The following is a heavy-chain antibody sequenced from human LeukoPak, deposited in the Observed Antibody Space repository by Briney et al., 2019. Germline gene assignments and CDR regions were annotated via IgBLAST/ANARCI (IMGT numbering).Heavy chain of an antibody. Sequence: ASVKVSCKASGGTFSSYAISWVRQAPGQGLEWMGGIIPIFGTANYAQKLQGRVTITTDESTSTAYMELSSLRSEDTAVYYCARVDPSHAFDIWGQGPMVTVSS. V-gene: IGHV1-69*05. CDR2: IIPIFGTA. J-gene: IGHJ3*02. CDR1: GGTFSSYA. CDR3: ARVDPSHAFDI. D-gene: IGHD3/OR15-3a*01.